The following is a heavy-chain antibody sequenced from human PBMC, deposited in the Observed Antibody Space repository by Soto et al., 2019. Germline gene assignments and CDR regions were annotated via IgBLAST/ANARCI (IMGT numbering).Heavy chain of an antibody. CDR1: GGSISRGAYF. CDR2: IYYSGST. D-gene: IGHD5-12*01. CDR3: ARDRSGYPEGGMDV. Sequence: PSETLSLTCTVSGGSISRGAYFWTWIRQHPGKGLEWIGYIYYSGSTYYNPSLKSRVTISVDTSKNQFSLKLSSVTAADTAVYYCARDRSGYPEGGMDVWGQGTTVTVSS. V-gene: IGHV4-31*03. J-gene: IGHJ6*02.